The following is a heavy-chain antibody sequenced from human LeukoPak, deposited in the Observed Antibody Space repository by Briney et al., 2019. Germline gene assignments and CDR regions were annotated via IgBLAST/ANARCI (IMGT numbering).Heavy chain of an antibody. CDR2: INHSGST. J-gene: IGHJ4*02. CDR3: ARGAPYSSGWDFDY. Sequence: PSETLSLTCAVYGGSFSGYYWSWIRQPPGKGLEWIGEINHSGSTNYNPSLKSRVTISVDTSKNQFSLKLSSVTAADTAVYYCARGAPYSSGWDFDYWGQGTLVTVSS. CDR1: GGSFSGYY. D-gene: IGHD6-19*01. V-gene: IGHV4-34*01.